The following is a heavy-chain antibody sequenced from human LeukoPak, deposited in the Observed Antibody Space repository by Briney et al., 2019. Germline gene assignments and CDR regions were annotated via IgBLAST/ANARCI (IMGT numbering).Heavy chain of an antibody. J-gene: IGHJ6*03. Sequence: SSVKVSCKASRCTFSSYAISWVRQAPAQGLDWMGRIIPILGIANYAQKFQGRVTITADKSTSTAYMELSSLRSEDTAVYYCAREGAQRYNGYYYDVEVWGKGATVT. CDR1: RCTFSSYA. V-gene: IGHV1-69*04. CDR2: IIPILGIA. D-gene: IGHD3-9*01. CDR3: AREGAQRYNGYYYDVEV.